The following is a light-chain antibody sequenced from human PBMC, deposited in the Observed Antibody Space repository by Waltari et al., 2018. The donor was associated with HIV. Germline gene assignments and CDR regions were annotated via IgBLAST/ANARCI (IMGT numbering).Light chain of an antibody. Sequence: QSALTKPASVSGYPGQSITLTCTGTSSDAGRYNLLSWYQQHPGKAPKLMIYEVSNRPSGVSNRFSGSKSGNTASLTISGLQAEDEADYYCCSYAGSSTVVFGGGTKLTVL. CDR1: SSDAGRYNL. J-gene: IGLJ2*01. V-gene: IGLV2-23*02. CDR2: EVS. CDR3: CSYAGSSTVV.